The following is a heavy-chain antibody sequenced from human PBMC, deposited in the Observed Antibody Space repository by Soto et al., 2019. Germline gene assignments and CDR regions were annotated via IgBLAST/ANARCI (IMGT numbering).Heavy chain of an antibody. D-gene: IGHD1-26*01. Sequence: GGSLRLSCAASGFTFGYYWMSWVRQAPGKGLEWLATIKWDASEKKYVDSVKGRFTMSRDNAKNSLYLQMDSLRAEDTAVYYCENSYWPVGNYWGRGIPVTVSS. J-gene: IGHJ4*02. CDR1: GFTFGYYW. V-gene: IGHV3-7*01. CDR2: IKWDASEK. CDR3: ENSYWPVGNY.